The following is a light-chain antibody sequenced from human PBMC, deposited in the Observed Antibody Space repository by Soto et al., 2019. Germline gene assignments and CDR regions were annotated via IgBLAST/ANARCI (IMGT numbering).Light chain of an antibody. Sequence: EVVLTRSPFTLSLSPGDSATLSCRASQSFRGLLAWYQQKPGQAPRLLIYDAYNRATGIPPRFSGSGSGTDFTLTISSLEPEDSAVYYCQQRHMWPITFGQGTRLEIK. J-gene: IGKJ5*01. CDR1: QSFRGL. CDR2: DAY. CDR3: QQRHMWPIT. V-gene: IGKV3-11*01.